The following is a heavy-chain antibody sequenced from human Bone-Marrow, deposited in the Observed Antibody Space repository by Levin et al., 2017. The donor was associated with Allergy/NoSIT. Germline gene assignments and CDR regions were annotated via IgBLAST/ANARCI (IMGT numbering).Heavy chain of an antibody. CDR3: ARGEGHTNWLLYNIGVPSTAVYFDY. D-gene: IGHD3-3*01. Sequence: PSETLSLTCTVSGVSFSDHYWGWLRQSAEKGLQWIGRIYPSGGTSSHPSLQGRVTMSVDTSKSQFSLKLNSVTAADTATYYCARGEGHTNWLLYNIGVPSTAVYFDYWGRGSQVTVSS. CDR2: IYPSGGT. CDR1: GVSFSDHY. J-gene: IGHJ4*02. V-gene: IGHV4-4*07.